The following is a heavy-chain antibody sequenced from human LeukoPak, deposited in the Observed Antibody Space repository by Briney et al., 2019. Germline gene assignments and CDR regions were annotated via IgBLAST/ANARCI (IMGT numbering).Heavy chain of an antibody. D-gene: IGHD3-22*01. CDR2: MNPNSGNT. V-gene: IGHV1-8*03. CDR1: GYTFTSYD. CDR3: ARGRYYYDSSGSDAVGAFDI. J-gene: IGHJ3*02. Sequence: ASVKVSCKASGYTFTSYDINWVRQATGQGLEWMGWMNPNSGNTGYAQKFQGRVTITRNTSISTAYMELSSLRSEDTAVYYCARGRYYYDSSGSDAVGAFDIWGQGTMVTVSS.